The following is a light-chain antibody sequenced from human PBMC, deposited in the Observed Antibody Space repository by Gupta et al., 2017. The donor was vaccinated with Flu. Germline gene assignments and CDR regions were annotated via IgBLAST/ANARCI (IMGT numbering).Light chain of an antibody. J-gene: IGKJ1*01. CDR2: AAS. CDR3: QQSYSTPRT. Sequence: DVQMTESPSSLSASVGDRVTITCRESQSISSYLNWYQQKPGKAPKLLIYAASSLQSGVPSRFSGSGTGTDFTLTISNLQPEGFSTYYRQQSYSTPRTFGQGTKVEIK. V-gene: IGKV1-39*01. CDR1: QSISSY.